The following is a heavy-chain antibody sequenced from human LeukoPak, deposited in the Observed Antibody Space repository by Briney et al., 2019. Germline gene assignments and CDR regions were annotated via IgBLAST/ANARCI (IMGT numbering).Heavy chain of an antibody. CDR1: GFTFSDYY. Sequence: GGSLRLSCAASGFTFSDYYMTWIRRAPGKGLEWVSYISSSSGFTKYADSVRGRFTISRDNAKNSLYLQMNTLRVDDTAVYYSARGSPPGVWGQGTLVTVSS. CDR3: ARGSPPGV. J-gene: IGHJ4*02. V-gene: IGHV3-11*05. CDR2: ISSSSGFT.